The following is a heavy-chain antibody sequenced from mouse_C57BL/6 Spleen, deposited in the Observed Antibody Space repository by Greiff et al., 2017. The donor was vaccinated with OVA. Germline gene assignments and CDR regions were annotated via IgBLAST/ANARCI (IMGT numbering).Heavy chain of an antibody. J-gene: IGHJ2*01. CDR1: GYTFTSYW. CDR2: IHPNSGST. D-gene: IGHD1-1*01. Sequence: QVQLQQPGAELVKPGASVKLSCKASGYTFTSYWMHWVKQRPGQGLEWIGMIHPNSGSTNSNEKFKSKATLTVDKSSSAANMQLSSLTSEDSAVYYCARGITTVVDTEDDIDYWGQGTTLTVSS. CDR3: ARGITTVVDTEDDIDY. V-gene: IGHV1-64*01.